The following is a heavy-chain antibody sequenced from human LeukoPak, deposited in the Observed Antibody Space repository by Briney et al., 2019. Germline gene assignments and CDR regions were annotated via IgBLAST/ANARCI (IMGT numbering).Heavy chain of an antibody. CDR2: ISSSSSYI. CDR3: ASSPCSSGWHLEPAFDY. Sequence: GGSLRLSCAASGFTFSSYSMNWVRQAPGKGLEWVSSISSSSSYIYYADSVKGRFTISRDNAKNSLYLQMNSLRAEDTAVYYCASSPCSSGWHLEPAFDYWGQGTLVTVSS. D-gene: IGHD6-19*01. CDR1: GFTFSSYS. V-gene: IGHV3-21*01. J-gene: IGHJ4*02.